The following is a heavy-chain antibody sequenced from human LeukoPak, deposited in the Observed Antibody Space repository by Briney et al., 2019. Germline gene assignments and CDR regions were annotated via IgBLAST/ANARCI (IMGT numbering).Heavy chain of an antibody. CDR1: GGSLRTYY. CDR2: IYYSGST. J-gene: IGHJ4*02. V-gene: IGHV4-59*08. CDR3: ARHPSAVAGKTFDC. Sequence: SETLSLTCTVSGGSLRTYYWSWIRQPPGKGLEWIGYIYYSGSTNYNPSLKSRVTISVDTSNNQFSLKLSSVTAADTAVYYCARHPSAVAGKTFDCWGQGTLVTVSS. D-gene: IGHD6-19*01.